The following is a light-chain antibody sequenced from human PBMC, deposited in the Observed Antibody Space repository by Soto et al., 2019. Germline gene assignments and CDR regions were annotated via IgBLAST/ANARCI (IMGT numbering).Light chain of an antibody. CDR2: GVS. J-gene: IGLJ1*01. Sequence: QSALTQPASVSGSPGQSITISCTGTSSDVGGYNYVSWYQQHPGKAPKLMISGVSNRPSGVSNRFSGSKSGNTASLTISGLQTEDEADYYCISYSTSDTYVFGTGTKVTVL. V-gene: IGLV2-14*01. CDR3: ISYSTSDTYV. CDR1: SSDVGGYNY.